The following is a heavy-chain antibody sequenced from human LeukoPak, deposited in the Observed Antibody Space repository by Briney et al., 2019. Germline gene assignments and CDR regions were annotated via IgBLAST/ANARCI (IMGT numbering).Heavy chain of an antibody. J-gene: IGHJ4*02. CDR3: AREDRSWYYDFWSGPRDFDY. CDR1: GFTFSSYS. CDR2: ISSSSSYI. V-gene: IGHV3-21*01. D-gene: IGHD3-3*01. Sequence: GGSLRLSCAASGFTFSSYSMNWVRQAPGKGLEWVSSISSSSSYIYYADSVKGRFTISRDNAKNSLYLQMNSLRAEDTAVHYCAREDRSWYYDFWSGPRDFDYWGQGTLVTVSS.